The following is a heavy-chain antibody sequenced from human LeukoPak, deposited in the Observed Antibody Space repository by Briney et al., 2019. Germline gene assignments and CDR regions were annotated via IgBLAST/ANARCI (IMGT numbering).Heavy chain of an antibody. CDR2: IYSGGST. D-gene: IGHD4-11*01. V-gene: IGHV3-53*01. CDR1: GFTVSSSY. J-gene: IGHJ5*01. CDR3: ARDLQLES. Sequence: GGSLRLSCAASGFTVSSSYMSWVRQAPGRGLEWVSVIYSGGSTYYADSVKGRFTISRDNSKNTLYLQMNSLRAEDTAVYYCARDLQLESWGQGTLVTVSS.